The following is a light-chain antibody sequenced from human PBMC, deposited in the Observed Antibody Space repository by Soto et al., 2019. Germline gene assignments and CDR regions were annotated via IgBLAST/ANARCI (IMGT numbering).Light chain of an antibody. CDR1: QSVRSSY. J-gene: IGKJ4*01. CDR3: QQYGSSPLT. CDR2: GAS. V-gene: IGKV3-20*01. Sequence: EVVLTQSPGTLSLSPGEXATLSCRASQSVRSSYLAWYQQKPGQAPRLLIYGASSRATGIPDRFSGSGSGTGFTLTIRRLEPEDFAVYYCQQYGSSPLTFGGGTKVDIK.